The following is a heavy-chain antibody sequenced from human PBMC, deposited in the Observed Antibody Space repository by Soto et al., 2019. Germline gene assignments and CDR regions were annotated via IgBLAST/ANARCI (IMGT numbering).Heavy chain of an antibody. D-gene: IGHD3-3*01. CDR2: IIPIFGTA. Sequence: ASVKVSCKASGGTFSNYAMSWVRQAPGQGLEWMGGIIPIFGTANYAQKFQGRVTITADESTSTAYMELSSLRSEDTAVYYCARGMVRFLDSLGVDVWGQGTTVTVS. V-gene: IGHV1-69*13. CDR1: GGTFSNYA. CDR3: ARGMVRFLDSLGVDV. J-gene: IGHJ6*02.